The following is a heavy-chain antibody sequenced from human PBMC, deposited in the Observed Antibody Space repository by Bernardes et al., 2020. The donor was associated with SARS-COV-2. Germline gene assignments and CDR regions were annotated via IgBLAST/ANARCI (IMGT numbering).Heavy chain of an antibody. J-gene: IGHJ4*02. V-gene: IGHV1-2*02. CDR3: ARGHPYFDY. Sequence: AAGKDSCKVSGDTFTACVHWVRQAPGQGLEWMGWVCPTDGETNYAQNLQGRVTLTTDTSIKTVYMDLKGLRFDDTAVYYCARGHPYFDYWGQGTLVTVSS. CDR1: GDTFTAC. CDR2: VCPTDGET.